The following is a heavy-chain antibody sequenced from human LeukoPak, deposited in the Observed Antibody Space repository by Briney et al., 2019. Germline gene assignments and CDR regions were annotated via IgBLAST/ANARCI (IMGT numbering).Heavy chain of an antibody. V-gene: IGHV4-4*07. Sequence: SETLSLTCTVSGGSISSYYWSWIRQPAGKGLEWIGRIYTSGSTNYNPSLRSRVTLSVDTSKNQFSLKLSSVTAADTAVYYCARVPARRVVTTSTYFDLWGQGTLVTVSS. CDR3: ARVPARRVVTTSTYFDL. D-gene: IGHD2-21*02. CDR1: GGSISSYY. CDR2: IYTSGST. J-gene: IGHJ4*02.